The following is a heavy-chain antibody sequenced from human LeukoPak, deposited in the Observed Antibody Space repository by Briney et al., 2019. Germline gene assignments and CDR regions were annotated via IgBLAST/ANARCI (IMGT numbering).Heavy chain of an antibody. CDR1: GGSISSSSYY. D-gene: IGHD4-23*01. Sequence: PSETLFLTCNVSGGSISSSSYYWGWIRQPPGKGLEWIGSIYYSGSTYYNPSLKSRVTISVDTSNNQFSLKLSSVTAADTAVYYCARMGENGGYTTTFDYWGQGTLVTVSS. CDR3: ARMGENGGYTTTFDY. J-gene: IGHJ4*02. CDR2: IYYSGST. V-gene: IGHV4-39*01.